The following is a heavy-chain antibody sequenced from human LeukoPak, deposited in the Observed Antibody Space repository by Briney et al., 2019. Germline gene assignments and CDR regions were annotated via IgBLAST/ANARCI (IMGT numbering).Heavy chain of an antibody. Sequence: SETLSLTCTVSGGSISSYYWSWIRQPPGKGLEWIGYIQDSETTNYNPSLKRRVTISVGTSKNQFSLKLNSVTAADTAVYYCAKSNGYGLVDIWGQGTMVTVST. CDR1: GGSISSYY. V-gene: IGHV4-59*12. CDR3: AKSNGYGLVDI. J-gene: IGHJ3*02. CDR2: IQDSETT. D-gene: IGHD3-10*01.